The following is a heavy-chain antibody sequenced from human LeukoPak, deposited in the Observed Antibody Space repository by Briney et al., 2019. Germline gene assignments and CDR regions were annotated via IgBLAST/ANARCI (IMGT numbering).Heavy chain of an antibody. Sequence: QPGGSLRLSCAASGFMFDIYAMTWVRQAPGKGLEWVSAVSASANSTYYADAVKGRFTVSRDNAKNTLYLQMDSLSVDDTAVYYCARGPSCSSHSCYVIGALDIWGQGTLVTVSS. D-gene: IGHD2-2*01. CDR1: GFMFDIYA. J-gene: IGHJ3*02. CDR2: VSASANST. CDR3: ARGPSCSSHSCYVIGALDI. V-gene: IGHV3-23*01.